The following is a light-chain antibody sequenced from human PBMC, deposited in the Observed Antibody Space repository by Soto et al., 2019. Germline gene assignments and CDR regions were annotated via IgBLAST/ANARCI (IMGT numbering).Light chain of an antibody. CDR3: QTWGTGIVV. CDR1: SGHSSNA. V-gene: IGLV4-69*01. J-gene: IGLJ2*01. CDR2: LNSDGSH. Sequence: QLVLTQSPSASASLGASVKLTCTLSSGHSSNAIAWHQQQPEKGPRYLMKLNSDGSHTKGDGIPDRFSGSSSGAERYLTISSIQSEDEADYYCQTWGTGIVVFGGGTKLTVL.